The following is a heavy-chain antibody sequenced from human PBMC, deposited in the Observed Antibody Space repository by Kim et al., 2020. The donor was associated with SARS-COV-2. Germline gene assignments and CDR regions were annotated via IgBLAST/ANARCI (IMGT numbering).Heavy chain of an antibody. Sequence: ASVKVSCKASGYTFTSYAMHWVRQAPGQRLEWMGWINAGNGNTNYSQKFQGRVTITRDTSASTAYMELSSLRSEDTAVYYCASPMVWAAAAQQLDCYYYYGMDVWGEGSTVTVSP. V-gene: IGHV1-3*01. J-gene: IGHJ6*01. CDR1: GYTFTSYA. CDR3: ASPMVWAAAAQQLDCYYYYGMDV. D-gene: IGHD6-13*01. CDR2: INAGNGNT.